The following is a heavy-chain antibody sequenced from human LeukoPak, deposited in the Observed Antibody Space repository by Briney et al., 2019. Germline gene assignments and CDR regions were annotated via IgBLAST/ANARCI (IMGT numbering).Heavy chain of an antibody. Sequence: SETLSLTCTVSGGSISSYYWSWIRQPPGKGLEWIGYIYYSGSTNYNPSLKSRVTISVDTSKNQFSLKLSSVTAADTAVYYCARDPSQVRGVTPYWYFDLWGRGTLVTVSS. J-gene: IGHJ2*01. CDR3: ARDPSQVRGVTPYWYFDL. D-gene: IGHD3-10*01. CDR2: IYYSGST. V-gene: IGHV4-59*01. CDR1: GGSISSYY.